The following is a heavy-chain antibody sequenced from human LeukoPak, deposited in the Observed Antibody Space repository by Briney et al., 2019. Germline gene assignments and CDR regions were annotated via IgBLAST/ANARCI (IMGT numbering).Heavy chain of an antibody. Sequence: SETLSLTCTVSGGSISSSSYYWGWIRQPPGKGLEWIGSIYYSGSTYYNPSPKSRVTISVDTSKNQFSLKLSSVTAADTAVYYCARDLRACSSTSCYMGYYYGMDVWGQGTTVTVSS. D-gene: IGHD2-2*02. CDR1: GGSISSSSYY. V-gene: IGHV4-39*02. J-gene: IGHJ6*02. CDR3: ARDLRACSSTSCYMGYYYGMDV. CDR2: IYYSGST.